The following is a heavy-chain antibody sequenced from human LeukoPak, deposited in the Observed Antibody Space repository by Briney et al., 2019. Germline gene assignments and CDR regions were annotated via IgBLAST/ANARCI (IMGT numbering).Heavy chain of an antibody. J-gene: IGHJ4*02. D-gene: IGHD5-18*01. CDR1: GFPFETNA. CDR3: CKNWIQFNRVFDCFDS. CDR2: IGNTET. V-gene: IGHV3-23*01. Sequence: PGGSLRLSCATSGFPFETNAMSWVRQAPGKGLEWVATIGNTETINSDSVTGRVTISPANSKNKVKLHMNRLSVEDTATDYCCKNWIQFNRVFDCFDSWGQGTLVTVSS.